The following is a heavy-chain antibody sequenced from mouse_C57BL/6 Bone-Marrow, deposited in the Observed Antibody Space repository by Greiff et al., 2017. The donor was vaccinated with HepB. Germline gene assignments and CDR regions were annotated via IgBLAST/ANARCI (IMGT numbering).Heavy chain of an antibody. J-gene: IGHJ2*01. V-gene: IGHV3-6*01. Sequence: DVQLVESGPGLVKPSQSLSLTCSVTGYSITSGYYWNWIRQFPGNKLEWMGYISYDGSNNYNPSLKNRISITRDTSKNQFFLKLNSVTTEDTATYYCARVPGYYFDYWGQGTTLTVSS. CDR3: ARVPGYYFDY. CDR1: GYSITSGYY. D-gene: IGHD2-2*01. CDR2: ISYDGSN.